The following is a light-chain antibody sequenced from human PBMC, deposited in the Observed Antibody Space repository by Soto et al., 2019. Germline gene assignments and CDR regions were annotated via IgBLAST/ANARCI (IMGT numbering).Light chain of an antibody. J-gene: IGLJ7*01. CDR2: EVS. CDR3: SSYTTTTRL. CDR1: SSDIGSNNY. Sequence: QSALTQPASVSGSPGQSITISCTGTSSDIGSNNYVSWFQQRPGKAPTLIIYEVSNRPSGVSNHFSGSKSGNTASLTISGLLPEDGAEYYCSSYTTTTRLFGGGTQLTVL. V-gene: IGLV2-14*01.